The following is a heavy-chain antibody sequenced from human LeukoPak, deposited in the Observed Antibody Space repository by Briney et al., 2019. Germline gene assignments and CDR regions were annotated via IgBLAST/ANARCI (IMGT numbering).Heavy chain of an antibody. V-gene: IGHV3-7*01. CDR1: GFTFTTYW. CDR3: ARVGTVFGTLEDY. Sequence: GGSLRLSCAASGFTFTTYWMSWVRQAPGKGLEWVANIKQDGSEKYYVDSVKGRFTISRDNAKSSLYLHMNSLRAEDTAVYYCARVGTVFGTLEDYWGQGTLVTVSS. CDR2: IKQDGSEK. D-gene: IGHD2/OR15-2a*01. J-gene: IGHJ4*02.